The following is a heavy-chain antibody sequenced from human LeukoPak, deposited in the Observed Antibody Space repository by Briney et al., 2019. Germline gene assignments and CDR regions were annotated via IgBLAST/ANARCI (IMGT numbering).Heavy chain of an antibody. CDR1: GGSISSHSYY. CDR2: IYYSGST. CDR3: AALVAGPDY. Sequence: SETLSLTCTVSGGSISSHSYYWGWIRQPPGRGLEWIGSIYYSGSTYYNPPLKSRVTISVDKSKNQFSLKLSSVTAADTAVYYCAALVAGPDYWGQGTLVTVSS. J-gene: IGHJ4*02. V-gene: IGHV4-39*07. D-gene: IGHD6-19*01.